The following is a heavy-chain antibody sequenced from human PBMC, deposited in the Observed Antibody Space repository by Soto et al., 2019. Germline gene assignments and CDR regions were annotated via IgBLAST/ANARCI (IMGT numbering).Heavy chain of an antibody. CDR1: GGTFSSYT. V-gene: IGHV1-69*02. CDR3: AGGDYYGSGSYDMIDY. J-gene: IGHJ4*02. CDR2: IIPILGIA. Sequence: QVQLVQSGAEVKKPGSSVKVSCKASGGTFSSYTISWVRQAPGQGLEWMGRIIPILGIANYAQKFQGRVTITADKSTSTAYMELSSLRSEDTAVYYCAGGDYYGSGSYDMIDYWGQGTLVTVSS. D-gene: IGHD3-10*01.